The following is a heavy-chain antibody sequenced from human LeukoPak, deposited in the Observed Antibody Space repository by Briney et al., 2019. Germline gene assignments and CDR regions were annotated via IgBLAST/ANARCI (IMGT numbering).Heavy chain of an antibody. CDR2: IYTSGST. V-gene: IGHV4-61*02. J-gene: IGHJ4*02. D-gene: IGHD3-22*01. CDR3: ARFSSYYDSSGYSRYYFDH. CDR1: GGSISSGSYY. Sequence: SQTLSLTCTVSGGSISSGSYYWSWIRQPAGKGLEWIGRIYTSGSTNYNPSLKSRVTISVDTSKNQFSLKLSSVTAADTAVYYCARFSSYYDSSGYSRYYFDHWGQGTLVTVSS.